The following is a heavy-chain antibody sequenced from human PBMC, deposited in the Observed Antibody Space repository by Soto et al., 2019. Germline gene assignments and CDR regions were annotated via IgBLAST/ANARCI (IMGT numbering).Heavy chain of an antibody. Sequence: ESGGGVVQPGRSLRLSCAASGFTFSRYGMHWVRQAPGKGLEWVAVIWYDGSNKYYVDSVKGRFTISRDNSKNTLYLQMNSLRAEDTALYYCARAVYGDYVRVNYYYGMDVWGQGTTVTVSS. CDR1: GFTFSRYG. CDR2: IWYDGSNK. D-gene: IGHD4-17*01. CDR3: ARAVYGDYVRVNYYYGMDV. V-gene: IGHV3-33*01. J-gene: IGHJ6*02.